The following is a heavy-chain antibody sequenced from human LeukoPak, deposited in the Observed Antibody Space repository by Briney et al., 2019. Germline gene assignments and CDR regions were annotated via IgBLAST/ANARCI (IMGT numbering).Heavy chain of an antibody. V-gene: IGHV3-23*01. D-gene: IGHD6-19*01. Sequence: GSLRLSCAASGFIFSRYSMSWVRQAPEKGLEWVSGISDSGTGTYYAESVKGRFTISRDNSQNTLHLQTNSLRVDDTAVYYCAKAKGRATSGWAIDYWGQGTLVTVSS. CDR2: ISDSGTGT. CDR1: GFIFSRYS. J-gene: IGHJ4*02. CDR3: AKAKGRATSGWAIDY.